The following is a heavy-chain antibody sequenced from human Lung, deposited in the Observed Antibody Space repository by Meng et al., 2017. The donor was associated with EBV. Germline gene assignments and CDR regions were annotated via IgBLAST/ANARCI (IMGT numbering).Heavy chain of an antibody. CDR2: INTNNGNP. V-gene: IGHV7-4-1*02. CDR1: GYTFTSYA. J-gene: IGHJ5*02. Sequence: VQLVQSGSELKKPGASVKVSCEASGYTFTSYAINWVRQAPGQGLEWMGWINTNNGNPTYGQGFTGRFVLSSDTSVSTANLQISSLKAEDTAVYYCARGGNFNPWGQGTLVTVSS. D-gene: IGHD2/OR15-2a*01. CDR3: ARGGNFNP.